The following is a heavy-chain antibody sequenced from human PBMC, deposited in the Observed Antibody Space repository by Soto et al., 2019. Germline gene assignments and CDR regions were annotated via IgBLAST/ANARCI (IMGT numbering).Heavy chain of an antibody. J-gene: IGHJ4*02. CDR3: ATTGNYGSGTSFRVDY. CDR2: INPNNGGT. CDR1: GYTFTGYY. D-gene: IGHD3-10*01. V-gene: IGHV1-2*02. Sequence: VASVKVSCKASGYTFTGYYVHWVRQAPGQGLEWMGWINPNNGGTVYAQKFQGRVTMTRDTSISTAYMDLSSLRLDDTAVYYCATTGNYGSGTSFRVDYWGQGTLVTVSS.